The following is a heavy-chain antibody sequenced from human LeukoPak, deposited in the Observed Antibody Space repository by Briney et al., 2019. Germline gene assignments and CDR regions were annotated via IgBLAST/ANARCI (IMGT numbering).Heavy chain of an antibody. V-gene: IGHV3-30*04. Sequence: GGSLRLSCAASGFTFSSYAMHWVRQAPGKGLEWVAVISYDGSNKYYADSVKGRFTISRDNSKNTLYLQMNSLRAEDTAVYYCARAGDIVVVVAEHDAFDIWGQGTMVTVSS. J-gene: IGHJ3*02. D-gene: IGHD2-15*01. CDR2: ISYDGSNK. CDR3: ARAGDIVVVVAEHDAFDI. CDR1: GFTFSSYA.